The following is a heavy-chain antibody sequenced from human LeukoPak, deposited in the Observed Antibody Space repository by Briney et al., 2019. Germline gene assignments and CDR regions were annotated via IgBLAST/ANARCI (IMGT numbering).Heavy chain of an antibody. V-gene: IGHV3-7*01. J-gene: IGHJ4*02. CDR3: VRESIRGTRDFDY. Sequence: GGSLRLSCAASGFTFSSYWMSWVRQAPGKGLEWVANIKQDGSEKYYVDSVKGRFTISRDNAKNSLYLQMNSLRAEDTAVYYCVRESIRGTRDFDYWGQGTLVTVSS. CDR1: GFTFSSYW. D-gene: IGHD2-21*01. CDR2: IKQDGSEK.